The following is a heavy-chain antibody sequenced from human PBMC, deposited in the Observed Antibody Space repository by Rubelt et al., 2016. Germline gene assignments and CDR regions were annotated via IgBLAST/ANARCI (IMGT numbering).Heavy chain of an antibody. Sequence: EVQLVQYGAEVKKPGESLRISCKGSGYSFTSYWISWVRQMPGKGLEWMGRIDPSDSYTNYSPSVQGHVTSSADKSISTAYLQWSSLKASDTAMYYCARSSGTTVTTVDYWGQGTLVTVSS. CDR2: IDPSDSYT. CDR1: GYSFTSYW. V-gene: IGHV5-10-1*01. D-gene: IGHD4-17*01. CDR3: ARSSGTTVTTVDY. J-gene: IGHJ4*02.